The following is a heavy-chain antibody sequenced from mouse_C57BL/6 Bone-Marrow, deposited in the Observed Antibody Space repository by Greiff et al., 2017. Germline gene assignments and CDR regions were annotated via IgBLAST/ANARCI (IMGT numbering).Heavy chain of an antibody. J-gene: IGHJ4*01. D-gene: IGHD1-1*01. CDR2: INPYNGGT. CDR3: ARECYCSSYGCYAMDD. V-gene: IGHV1-19*01. CDR1: GYTFTDYY. Sequence: VPLQQSGPVLVKPGASVKMSCKASGYTFTDYYMNWVKQSHGKSLEWIGVINPYNGGTSYNQTFKVKATLTVDKSSSTAYMEINSLTSEDSAVYYCARECYCSSYGCYAMDDWGQGTSVTVSS.